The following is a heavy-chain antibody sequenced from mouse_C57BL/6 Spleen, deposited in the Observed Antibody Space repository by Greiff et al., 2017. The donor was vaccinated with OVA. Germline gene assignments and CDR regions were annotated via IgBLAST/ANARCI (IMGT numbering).Heavy chain of an antibody. CDR1: GYTFTSYW. CDR2: IHPNSGST. CDR3: ARSSDYDGGFAY. Sequence: VQLQQSGAELVKPGASVKLSCKASGYTFTSYWMHWVKQRPGQGLEWIGMIHPNSGSTNYNEKFKSKATLTVDKSSSTAYMQLSSLTSEDSAVYYCARSSDYDGGFAYWGQGTLVTVSA. D-gene: IGHD2-4*01. J-gene: IGHJ3*01. V-gene: IGHV1-64*01.